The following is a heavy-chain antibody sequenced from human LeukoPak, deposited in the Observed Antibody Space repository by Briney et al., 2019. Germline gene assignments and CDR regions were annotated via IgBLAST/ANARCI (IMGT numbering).Heavy chain of an antibody. CDR3: ASTRRAAVAGRFDS. D-gene: IGHD6-19*01. J-gene: IGHJ4*02. CDR2: IYHSGNT. CDR1: GASISSNY. Sequence: ASETLSLTCNVSGASISSNYWSWIRQPPGKGLEWIGYIYHSGNTNYSPSLESRVTMSVDESKNQFSLRVHFVSAADTAVYYCASTRRAAVAGRFDSWGQGTLVTVSS. V-gene: IGHV4-4*09.